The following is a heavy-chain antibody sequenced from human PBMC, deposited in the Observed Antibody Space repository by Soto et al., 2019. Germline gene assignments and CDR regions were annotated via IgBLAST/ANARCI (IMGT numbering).Heavy chain of an antibody. CDR1: GFTFSTSV. CDR2: ASTDGHKK. D-gene: IGHD6-19*01. CDR3: AREGYSSGWGGVLAY. J-gene: IGHJ4*02. Sequence: VQLVESGGGVGQPGTSLRLSCTASGFTFSTSVIHWVRQAPGKGLEWVAVASTDGHKKDYATSVRGRFTISRDNSKNTLYLQMDSLRGDDTAVYYCAREGYSSGWGGVLAYWGRGIMVAVSS. V-gene: IGHV3-30*04.